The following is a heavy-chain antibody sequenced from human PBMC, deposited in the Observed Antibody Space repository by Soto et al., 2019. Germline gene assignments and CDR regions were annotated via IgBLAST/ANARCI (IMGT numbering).Heavy chain of an antibody. CDR3: ARVRATDYEIDY. Sequence: EVQLVESGGGLVQPGGSLRLSCVASGFMFGSYWMTWVRHAPGKGLEWVANIKRDGSEKYYVDSVKGRFTISRDNADNSLFLHMSSLRADDTAVYYCARVRATDYEIDYWGQEALVTVSS. D-gene: IGHD4-17*01. CDR1: GFMFGSYW. V-gene: IGHV3-7*03. CDR2: IKRDGSEK. J-gene: IGHJ4*02.